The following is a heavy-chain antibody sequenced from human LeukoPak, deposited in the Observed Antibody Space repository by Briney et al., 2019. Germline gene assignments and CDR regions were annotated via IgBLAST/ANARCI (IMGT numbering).Heavy chain of an antibody. V-gene: IGHV1-46*01. Sequence: GASVKVSCKASGYTCTSYYMHWVRQAPGQGLEWMGIINPSGGSTSYAQKFQGRVTMTRDTSTSTVYMELSSLRSGDTAVYYSARDLFTVDTAMVTAYWGQGTLVTVSS. CDR2: INPSGGST. CDR1: GYTCTSYY. CDR3: ARDLFTVDTAMVTAY. J-gene: IGHJ4*02. D-gene: IGHD5-18*01.